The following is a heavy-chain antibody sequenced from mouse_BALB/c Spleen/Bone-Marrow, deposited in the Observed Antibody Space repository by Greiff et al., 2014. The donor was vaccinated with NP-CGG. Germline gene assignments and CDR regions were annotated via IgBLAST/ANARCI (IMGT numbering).Heavy chain of an antibody. CDR2: ISSGGSYT. D-gene: IGHD1-1*01. CDR3: ARQDYYGSSPHWYFDV. V-gene: IGHV5-9-3*01. Sequence: EVQRVESGGGLVKPGGSLKLSCAASGFTFSSYAMSWVRQTPEKRLEWVATISSGGSYTYYADSVKGRFTISRDTAKNTLYLQMSSLRSKDTAMYYCARQDYYGSSPHWYFDVWGAGTTVTVSS. J-gene: IGHJ1*01. CDR1: GFTFSSYA.